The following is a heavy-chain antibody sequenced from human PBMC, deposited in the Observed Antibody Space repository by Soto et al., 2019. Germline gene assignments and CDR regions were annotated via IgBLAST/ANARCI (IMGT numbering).Heavy chain of an antibody. V-gene: IGHV4-39*01. Sequence: KPSETLSLTCTVSGGSISSSSYYWGWIRQPPGKGLEWIGSIYYSGSTYYNPSLKSRVTISVDTSKNHFSLKLSSVTAADTAVIYCARHAGEYISSWLTSEGLDYWGQGTLVTGSS. CDR3: ARHAGEYISSWLTSEGLDY. J-gene: IGHJ4*01. CDR1: GGSISSSSYY. CDR2: IYYSGST. D-gene: IGHD6-13*01.